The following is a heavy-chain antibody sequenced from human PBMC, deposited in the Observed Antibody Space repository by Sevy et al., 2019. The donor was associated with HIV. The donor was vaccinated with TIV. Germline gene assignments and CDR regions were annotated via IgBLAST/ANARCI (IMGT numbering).Heavy chain of an antibody. D-gene: IGHD3-22*01. CDR1: GGSISSYY. J-gene: IGHJ6*02. V-gene: IGHV4-59*01. Sequence: SETLSLTCTVSGGSISSYYWSWIRQPPGKGLEGIGYIYYSGSTNYNPSLKSRVTISVDTSKNQFSLKLSSVTAADTAVYYCARDRDYDSSGYYYRDYGMDVWGQGTTVTVSS. CDR3: ARDRDYDSSGYYYRDYGMDV. CDR2: IYYSGST.